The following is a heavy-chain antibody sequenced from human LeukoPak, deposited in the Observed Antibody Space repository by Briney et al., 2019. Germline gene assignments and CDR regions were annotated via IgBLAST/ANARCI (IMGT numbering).Heavy chain of an antibody. CDR2: ISSSGSNT. D-gene: IGHD3-10*01. CDR1: GFTFNTYA. CDR3: AAGSGSYYKATS. J-gene: IGHJ5*02. Sequence: GGSLRLSCAASGFTFNTYAMTWVRQAPGKGLEWVSSISSSGSNTYYTDSVKGRFTISRNNSKYTLYLQMNSLRVEDTAVYYCAAGSGSYYKATSWGQGTLVTVSS. V-gene: IGHV3-23*01.